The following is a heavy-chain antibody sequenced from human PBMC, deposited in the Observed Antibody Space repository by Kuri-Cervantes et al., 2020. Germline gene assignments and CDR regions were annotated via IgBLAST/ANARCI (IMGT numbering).Heavy chain of an antibody. CDR3: ARGWNHTTTYYYYYGMDV. CDR2: IIPIFGTA. V-gene: IGHV1-69*13. CDR1: GDTVSSYD. Sequence: SVKVSCKASGDTVSSYDISWVRQAPGQGLEWMGGIIPIFGTANYAQKFQGRVTITADDSTSTAYMELSSLRSEDTAVYYCARGWNHTTTYYYYYGMDVWGQGTTVTVSS. D-gene: IGHD1-14*01. J-gene: IGHJ6*02.